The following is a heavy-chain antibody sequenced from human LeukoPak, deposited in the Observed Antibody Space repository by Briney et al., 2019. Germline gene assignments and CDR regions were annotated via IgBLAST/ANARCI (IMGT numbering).Heavy chain of an antibody. CDR3: ARDQEVDIVVVPAAD. Sequence: SGTLSLTCAVSGGSISSGSYYWSWIRQPPGKGLEWIGYIYNPSLKSRVTISVDRSKNQFSLKLNSVTAADTAVYYCARDQEVDIVVVPAADWGQGTLVTVSS. CDR1: GGSISSGSYY. V-gene: IGHV4-30-2*01. J-gene: IGHJ4*02. D-gene: IGHD2-2*03. CDR2: IY.